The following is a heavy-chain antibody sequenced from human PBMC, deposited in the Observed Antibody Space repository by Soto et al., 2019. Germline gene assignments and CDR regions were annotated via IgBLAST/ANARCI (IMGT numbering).Heavy chain of an antibody. CDR1: GFTFSSYA. D-gene: IGHD3-22*01. CDR2: ISGSGGST. CDR3: ANTYYYDSSGYYPLSY. V-gene: IGHV3-23*01. Sequence: PGGSLRLSCAASGFTFSSYAMSWVRQAPGKGLEWVSAISGSGGSTYYADSVKGRFTISRDNSKNTLYLQMNSLRAEDTAVYYCANTYYYDSSGYYPLSYWGQGTLVTISS. J-gene: IGHJ4*02.